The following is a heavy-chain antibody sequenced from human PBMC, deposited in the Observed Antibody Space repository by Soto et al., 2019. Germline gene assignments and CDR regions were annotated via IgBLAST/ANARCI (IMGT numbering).Heavy chain of an antibody. CDR1: GFTVSSNY. CDR3: ARSYCSGGNCYFQYFDP. J-gene: IGHJ4*02. Sequence: EVQLVESGGDLVQPGGSLRLSCAASGFTVSSNYMSWVRQGPGKGLEWVSVIYAGGSTYYADSVKGRFTISRHKSKNTVDLQMNSLRPEDTAVYYCARSYCSGGNCYFQYFDPWGQGTLATVSS. CDR2: IYAGGST. V-gene: IGHV3-53*04. D-gene: IGHD2-15*01.